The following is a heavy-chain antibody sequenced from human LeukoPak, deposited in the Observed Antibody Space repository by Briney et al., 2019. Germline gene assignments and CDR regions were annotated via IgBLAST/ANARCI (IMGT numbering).Heavy chain of an antibody. CDR2: INNDGSST. CDR3: ARGSLNSFDI. J-gene: IGHJ3*02. V-gene: IGHV3-74*01. Sequence: PGGSLRLSCAASGFTFSSYWMHWVRQAPGKGLVWVSLINNDGSSTNDADSVKGRFTISRDNAKNTLYLQMNSLRAEDTAVYYCARGSLNSFDIWGQGTTVTVSS. CDR1: GFTFSSYW.